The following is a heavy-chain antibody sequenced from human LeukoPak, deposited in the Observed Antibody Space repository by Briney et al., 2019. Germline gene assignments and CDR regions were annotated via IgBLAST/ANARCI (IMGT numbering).Heavy chain of an antibody. CDR3: ARLDDSGSYYERPLDY. J-gene: IGHJ4*02. D-gene: IGHD3-10*01. CDR1: GGSINNYY. Sequence: PSETLSLTCTVSGGSINNYYWSWIRQPPGKRLEWIGSIHYSGATNKNPSLKSRLTMSKDTSKNQFSLNLGSMTAADTAVYYCARLDDSGSYYERPLDYWGQGALVTVSS. V-gene: IGHV4-59*08. CDR2: IHYSGAT.